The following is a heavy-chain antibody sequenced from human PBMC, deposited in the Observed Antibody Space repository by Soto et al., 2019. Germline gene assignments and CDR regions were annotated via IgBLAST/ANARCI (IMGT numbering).Heavy chain of an antibody. CDR1: GFTFSSYS. J-gene: IGHJ4*02. CDR3: ARVVSSGWYGGVDY. V-gene: IGHV3-21*01. CDR2: ISSSSSYI. D-gene: IGHD6-19*01. Sequence: EVQLVESGGGLVKPGGSLRLSCAASGFTFSSYSMNWVRQAPGKGLEWVSSISSSSSYIYYADSVKGRFTISRDNAKNSLYLQMNSLRAEDTAVYYCARVVSSGWYGGVDYWGQGTLVTVSS.